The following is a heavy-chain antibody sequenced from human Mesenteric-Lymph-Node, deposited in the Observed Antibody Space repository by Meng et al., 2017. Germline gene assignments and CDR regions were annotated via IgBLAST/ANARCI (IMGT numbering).Heavy chain of an antibody. Sequence: QIPSLTRAVYGGSFSGYYWSWIRQPPGKGLEWSGEINHSGSTNYNPALKSRVTISVDTSKNQFSLKLSSVTAADTAVYYCAKDRGDFWSGYLGDIIDDGFDIWGQGTMVTVSS. CDR3: AKDRGDFWSGYLGDIIDDGFDI. CDR2: INHSGST. J-gene: IGHJ3*02. V-gene: IGHV4-34*01. D-gene: IGHD3-3*01. CDR1: GGSFSGYY.